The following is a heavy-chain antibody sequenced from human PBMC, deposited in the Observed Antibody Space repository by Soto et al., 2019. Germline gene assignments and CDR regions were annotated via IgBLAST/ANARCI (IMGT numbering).Heavy chain of an antibody. D-gene: IGHD3-22*01. CDR3: AGYDYYDSSGYYAFDI. Sequence: KPSETLSLTCTVSGGSISSGGYYWSWIRQHPGKGLEWIGYIYYSGSTYYNPSLESRVTISVDTSKNQFSLKLSSVTAADTAVYYCAGYDYYDSSGYYAFDIWGQGTMVTVSS. CDR2: IYYSGST. V-gene: IGHV4-31*03. J-gene: IGHJ3*02. CDR1: GGSISSGGYY.